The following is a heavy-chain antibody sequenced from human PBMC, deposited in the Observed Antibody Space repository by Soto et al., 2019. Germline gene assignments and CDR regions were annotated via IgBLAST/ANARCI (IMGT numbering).Heavy chain of an antibody. CDR2: VSGSGTNT. V-gene: IGHV3-23*01. J-gene: IGHJ4*02. D-gene: IGHD4-4*01. CDR3: AKMTTVTTLINNFDY. Sequence: EVQLLESGGGLIQPGGSLRLSCAASGFTFRSYAMSWVRQAPGKGLGWVSVVSGSGTNTFYADSVKGRFTMSRDNSKNTLYLQMNSLRAEDTAVYYCAKMTTVTTLINNFDYWGQGALVTVSS. CDR1: GFTFRSYA.